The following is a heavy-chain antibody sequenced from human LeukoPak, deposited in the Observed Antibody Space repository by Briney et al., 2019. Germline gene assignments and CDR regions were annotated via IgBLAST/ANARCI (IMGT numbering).Heavy chain of an antibody. V-gene: IGHV1-8*01. CDR2: MNPNSGNT. J-gene: IGHJ4*02. D-gene: IGHD5-12*01. CDR1: GYTFTSYD. CDR3: ARGLETKGGYDFDY. Sequence: ASVKVSCKASGYTFTSYDINWVRQATGQGLEWMGWMNPNSGNTGYAQKLQGRVTMTRNTSISTAYMELSSLRSEDTAVYYCARGLETKGGYDFDYWGQGTLVTVSS.